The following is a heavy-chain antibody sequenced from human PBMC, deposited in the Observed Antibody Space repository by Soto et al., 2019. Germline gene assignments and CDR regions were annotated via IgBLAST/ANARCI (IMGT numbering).Heavy chain of an antibody. V-gene: IGHV4-31*02. Sequence: TLSLTCTVSGGSISSGGYYWSWIRQHPGKGLEWIGYIYYSGSTYYNPSLKSRVTISVDTSKNQFSLKLSSVTAADTAVYYCARDSLQPAPTSAYYFDYWGQGTLVTVSS. J-gene: IGHJ4*02. CDR2: IYYSGST. CDR3: ARDSLQPAPTSAYYFDY. CDR1: GGSISSGGYY. D-gene: IGHD2-2*01.